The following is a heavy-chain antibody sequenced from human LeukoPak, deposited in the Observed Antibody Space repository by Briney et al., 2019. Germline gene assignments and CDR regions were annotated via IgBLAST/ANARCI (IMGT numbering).Heavy chain of an antibody. CDR1: GFTVSANY. CDR2: VYSGGST. Sequence: PGRSLSLSCAASGFTVSANYMTWVRQAPGQGLEGVSVVYSGGSTYYADSVKGRFTISRDSSKNTLYLQMNSLRAEDKAVYYGALGDPSSSWGQGTLVTVSS. V-gene: IGHV3-66*01. J-gene: IGHJ4*02. D-gene: IGHD6-13*01. CDR3: ALGDPSSS.